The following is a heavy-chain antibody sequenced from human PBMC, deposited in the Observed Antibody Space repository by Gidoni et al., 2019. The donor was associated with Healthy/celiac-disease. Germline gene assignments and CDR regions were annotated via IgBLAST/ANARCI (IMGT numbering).Heavy chain of an antibody. D-gene: IGHD4-17*01. CDR2: ISGIGGST. CDR1: GFTFSSYA. Sequence: EEQLLESGGGLVQPGGSLRLSCAASGFTFSSYARSWVRQAPGKGLECVSAISGIGGSTYYADSVKGRFTISRDNSKNTLYLQMNSLRAEDTAVYYCAKEEGDYGGDIWFDPWGQGTLVTVSS. V-gene: IGHV3-23*01. J-gene: IGHJ5*02. CDR3: AKEEGDYGGDIWFDP.